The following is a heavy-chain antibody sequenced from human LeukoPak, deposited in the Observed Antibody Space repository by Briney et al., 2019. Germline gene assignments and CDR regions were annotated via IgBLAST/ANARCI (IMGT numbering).Heavy chain of an antibody. Sequence: GRSLRLSCAASGFTFSSYGMHWVRQAPGKGLERVAVISYDGSNKYYADSVKGRFTIPRDNSKNTLYLQMNSLRAEDTAVYYCSSDGGKNFDYWGQGTLVTVSS. D-gene: IGHD4-23*01. V-gene: IGHV3-30*03. CDR3: SSDGGKNFDY. CDR2: ISYDGSNK. J-gene: IGHJ4*02. CDR1: GFTFSSYG.